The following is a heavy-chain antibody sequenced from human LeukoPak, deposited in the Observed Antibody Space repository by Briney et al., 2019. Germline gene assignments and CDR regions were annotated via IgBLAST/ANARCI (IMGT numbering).Heavy chain of an antibody. J-gene: IGHJ4*02. CDR3: AKANSGSCAAFDY. Sequence: GGSLRLSCAASGFTFSSYAMSWVRQAPGKGLEWVSAISGSGGSTYYADSVKGRFTITRDNSKNTLYLQTNSLRAEDTAVYYCAKANSGSCAAFDYWGQGTLVTVSS. D-gene: IGHD1-26*01. CDR2: ISGSGGST. CDR1: GFTFSSYA. V-gene: IGHV3-23*01.